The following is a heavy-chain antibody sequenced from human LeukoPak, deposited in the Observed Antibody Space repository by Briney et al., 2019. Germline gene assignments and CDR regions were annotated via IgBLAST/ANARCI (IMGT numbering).Heavy chain of an antibody. D-gene: IGHD3-22*01. CDR3: ASPALGQVTMKP. CDR1: GSTFSSYS. Sequence: GGSLRLSCAASGSTFSSYSMHWVRQAPGKGLEWVSSISDSSTCIYYADSVKGRFTISRDNAKNSLYLRMNSLRAEDTAMYYCASPALGQVTMKPWGQGTLVTVSS. J-gene: IGHJ5*02. CDR2: ISDSSTCI. V-gene: IGHV3-21*01.